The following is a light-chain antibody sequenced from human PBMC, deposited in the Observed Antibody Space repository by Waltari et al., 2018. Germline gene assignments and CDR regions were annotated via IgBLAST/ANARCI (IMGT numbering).Light chain of an antibody. CDR3: QQYHTYYS. V-gene: IGKV1-5*03. J-gene: IGKJ2*03. CDR2: KAS. Sequence: DIQLTPSPSLSASVGDRVTITCRASQTVSSWLAWYQQKAGKAPKLLIYKASSLESGVPSRFSGSGSGTEFTLTISSLQPDDFAIYYCQQYHTYYSFGQGTKLEIK. CDR1: QTVSSW.